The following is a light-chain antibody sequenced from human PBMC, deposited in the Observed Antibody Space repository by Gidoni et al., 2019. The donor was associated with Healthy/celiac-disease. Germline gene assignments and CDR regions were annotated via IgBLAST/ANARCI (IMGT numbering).Light chain of an antibody. CDR2: GKN. J-gene: IGLJ2*01. CDR1: SLRSYY. V-gene: IGLV3-19*01. CDR3: NSRDSSGNHVV. Sequence: SSDPTQDPAVSVALGHTVRITCQGDSLRSYYASWYQQKPGQAPVLVIYGKNNRPSGIPDRFSGSSSGNTASLTITGAQAEDEADYYCNSRDSSGNHVVFGGGTKLTVL.